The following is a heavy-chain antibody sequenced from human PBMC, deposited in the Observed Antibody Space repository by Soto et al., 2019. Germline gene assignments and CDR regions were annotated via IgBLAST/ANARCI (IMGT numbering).Heavy chain of an antibody. Sequence: GASVKVSCKASGYTFTGYYMHWVRQAPGQGLEWMGWINPNSGGTNYAQKFQGWVTMTRDTSISTAYMELSRLRSDDTAVYYCARGRGGDYVIVGYYYMDVWGKGTTVTVSS. CDR2: INPNSGGT. V-gene: IGHV1-2*04. D-gene: IGHD4-17*01. J-gene: IGHJ6*03. CDR1: GYTFTGYY. CDR3: ARGRGGDYVIVGYYYMDV.